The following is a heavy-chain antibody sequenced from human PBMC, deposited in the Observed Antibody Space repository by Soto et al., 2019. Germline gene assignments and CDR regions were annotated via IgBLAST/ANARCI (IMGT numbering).Heavy chain of an antibody. CDR2: ISASADRT. CDR3: ATHGCSGGSCYSKFPFDY. J-gene: IGHJ4*01. D-gene: IGHD2-15*01. CDR1: GFTFSTYA. Sequence: GGSLRLSCAASGFTFSTYAMSWVRQAPGKGLEWVSGISASADRTYYADSVEGRFTISRDNSKNTLYLQMNSLRAEDTAVFYCATHGCSGGSCYSKFPFDYWGQGTLVTVSS. V-gene: IGHV3-23*01.